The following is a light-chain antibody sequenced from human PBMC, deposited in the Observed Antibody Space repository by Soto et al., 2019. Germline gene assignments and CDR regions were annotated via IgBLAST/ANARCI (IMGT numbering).Light chain of an antibody. CDR2: GAS. CDR3: QQSYSMPLA. V-gene: IGKV1-39*01. J-gene: IGKJ4*01. Sequence: DIQMTQSPSSRSGSVGDRVAITCRASQSISSSLNWYQQTPGKAPRLLIYGASSLQSGVPSRFSGSGSGTDFTLTISSLQPEDFVSYYCQQSYSMPLAFGGGTKVDIK. CDR1: QSISSS.